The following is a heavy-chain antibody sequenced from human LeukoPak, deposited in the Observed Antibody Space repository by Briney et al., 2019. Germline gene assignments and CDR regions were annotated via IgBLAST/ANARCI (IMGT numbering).Heavy chain of an antibody. V-gene: IGHV1-8*01. J-gene: IGHJ4*02. CDR2: MNPNSGNT. CDR1: GYTFTSYD. CDR3: ARAPFGHRIAARHGLRVLLPSSY. D-gene: IGHD6-6*01. Sequence: ASVKVSCKASGYTFTSYDINWVRQAPGQGLEWMGWMNPNSGNTGYAQKFQGRVTMTRNTSISTAYMELSSLRSEDTAVYYCARAPFGHRIAARHGLRVLLPSSYWGQGTLVTVSS.